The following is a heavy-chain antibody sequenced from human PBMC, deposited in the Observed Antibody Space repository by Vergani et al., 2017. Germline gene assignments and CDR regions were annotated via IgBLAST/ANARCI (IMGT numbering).Heavy chain of an antibody. D-gene: IGHD1-26*01. CDR2: IIPIFGTA. CDR3: ARDRTGWELQVYYGMDV. V-gene: IGHV1-69*18. Sequence: QVQLVQSGAEVKKPGSSVKVSCKASGGTFSSYAISWVRQAPGQGLEWMGRIIPIFGTANYAQKFQGRVTITADESTSTAYMELSSLRSEDTAVYYCARDRTGWELQVYYGMDVWGQGTTVTVSS. J-gene: IGHJ6*02. CDR1: GGTFSSYA.